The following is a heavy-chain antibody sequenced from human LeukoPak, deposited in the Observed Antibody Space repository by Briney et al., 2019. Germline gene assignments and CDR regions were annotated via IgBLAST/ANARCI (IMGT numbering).Heavy chain of an antibody. CDR3: ARGSTSPLDY. V-gene: IGHV3-53*01. J-gene: IGHJ4*02. CDR2: IYTGGST. Sequence: GGSLRLSCAASGSTASSNYMSWVRQAPGKGLEWVSVIYTGGSTYYADSVKGRFTISRDNSKNTVYLQMNSLRAEDTALYYCARGSTSPLDYWGQGTLVTVSS. CDR1: GSTASSNY.